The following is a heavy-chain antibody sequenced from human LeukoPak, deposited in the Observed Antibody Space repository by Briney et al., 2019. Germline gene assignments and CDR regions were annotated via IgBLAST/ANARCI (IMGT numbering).Heavy chain of an antibody. CDR2: INAGNDNT. CDR3: ARGYYDILTGLTVGRGTSENWFDP. V-gene: IGHV1-3*01. Sequence: ASVKVSCKASGYTFTSYAMHWVRQAPGQRLEWMGWINAGNDNTKYSQKFQGRVTITRDTSASTAYMELSSLRSEDTAVYYCARGYYDILTGLTVGRGTSENWFDPWGQGTLVTVSS. D-gene: IGHD3-9*01. CDR1: GYTFTSYA. J-gene: IGHJ5*02.